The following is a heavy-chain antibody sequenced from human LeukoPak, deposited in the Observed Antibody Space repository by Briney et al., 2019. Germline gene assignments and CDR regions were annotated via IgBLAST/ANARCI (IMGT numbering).Heavy chain of an antibody. Sequence: NPSETLSLTCTVSGGSINNYYWTWIRQPAGKGLEWIGRIFNNENTDYNPSLKSRVTMSVDTSKNQFSLKLTSVTAADTAVYYCARGVLRYFDWLLPRYYFDYWGQGTLVTVSS. D-gene: IGHD3-9*01. V-gene: IGHV4-4*07. CDR3: ARGVLRYFDWLLPRYYFDY. CDR1: GGSINNYY. CDR2: IFNNENT. J-gene: IGHJ4*02.